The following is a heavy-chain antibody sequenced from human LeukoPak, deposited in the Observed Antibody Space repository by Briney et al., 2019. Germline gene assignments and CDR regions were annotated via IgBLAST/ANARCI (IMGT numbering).Heavy chain of an antibody. CDR1: GGSITITNW. Sequence: PSETLSLTCCLSGGSITITNWWGSVRQPPGPGLEWIGEISLSGLTNYNPSLKSRHTMALDKSKNHLPLNLTSVTAADTAVYYCSRENGAFSPFGYWGQGTLVTVPS. J-gene: IGHJ4*02. CDR2: ISLSGLT. CDR3: SRENGAFSPFGY. V-gene: IGHV4-4*02. D-gene: IGHD2-8*01.